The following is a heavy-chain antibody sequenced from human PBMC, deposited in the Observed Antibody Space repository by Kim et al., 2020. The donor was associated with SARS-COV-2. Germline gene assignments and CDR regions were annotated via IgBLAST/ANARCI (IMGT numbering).Heavy chain of an antibody. CDR1: GGSISSGGYY. Sequence: SETLSLTCTVSGGSISSGGYYWSWIRQHPGKGLEWIGYIYYSGSTYYNPSLKSRVTISVDTSKNQFSLKLSSVTAADTAVYYCARGQGLITMIVVVVGAFDYWGQGTLGTVSS. CDR3: ARGQGLITMIVVVVGAFDY. D-gene: IGHD3-22*01. V-gene: IGHV4-31*03. CDR2: IYYSGST. J-gene: IGHJ4*02.